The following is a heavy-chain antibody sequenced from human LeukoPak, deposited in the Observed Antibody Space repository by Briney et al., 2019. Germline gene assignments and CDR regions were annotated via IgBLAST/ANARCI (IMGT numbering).Heavy chain of an antibody. V-gene: IGHV6-1*01. Sequence: SQTLSLTCATSGDIVSSNTVTWNWIRQSPSRGLEWLGRTYYRSKWYNDYAVSVKSRIAIDPDTSKNQFSLQLNSVTPEDTAVYYCARGSMLRGVPFDYWGQGTLVTVSS. CDR3: ARGSMLRGVPFDY. CDR1: GDIVSSNTVT. J-gene: IGHJ4*02. CDR2: TYYRSKWYN. D-gene: IGHD3-10*01.